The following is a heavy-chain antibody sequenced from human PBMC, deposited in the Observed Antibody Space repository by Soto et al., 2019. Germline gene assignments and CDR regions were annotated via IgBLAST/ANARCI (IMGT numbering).Heavy chain of an antibody. J-gene: IGHJ5*02. Sequence: QVQLVQSGAEVKKPGASVKVSCKASGYSFMRYGISWVRQAPGQGLEWMGWISADDGETNYAQKFQDRVTMTTDTYPATAYLELGGLRNDGTAVYFCARDPRLHRYWRRGGGLDPWGQGTLVTVSS. CDR3: ARDPRLHRYWRRGGGLDP. D-gene: IGHD2-21*01. V-gene: IGHV1-18*01. CDR2: ISADDGET. CDR1: GYSFMRYG.